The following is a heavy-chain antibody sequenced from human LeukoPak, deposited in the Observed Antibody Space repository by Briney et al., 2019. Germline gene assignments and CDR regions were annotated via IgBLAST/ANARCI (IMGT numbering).Heavy chain of an antibody. J-gene: IGHJ5*02. V-gene: IGHV1-18*01. CDR3: ARDSGSDFWSGYHGYNWFAP. Sequence: ASVTVSCKASGYTFTSYGISWVRQAPGRGLEWMGWISAYNGNTNYAQKLQGRVTITTDTSTSTAYMELRSLRPDDTAVYYCARDSGSDFWSGYHGYNWFAPCGQGSLVTVSS. CDR1: GYTFTSYG. D-gene: IGHD3-3*01. CDR2: ISAYNGNT.